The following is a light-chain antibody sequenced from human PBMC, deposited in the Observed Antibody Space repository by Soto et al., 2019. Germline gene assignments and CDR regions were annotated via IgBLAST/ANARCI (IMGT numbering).Light chain of an antibody. V-gene: IGKV1-39*01. CDR3: QQSDSTPPWT. Sequence: DIQMNQSPSSLSASVGDRVTITCRASQSISKYLSWFQQKPGKAPKLLIYATSSLQSGVPSRFIGSGSGTDFTLTISSLQRGDFATYYCQQSDSTPPWTFGQGTKVEIK. CDR2: ATS. J-gene: IGKJ1*01. CDR1: QSISKY.